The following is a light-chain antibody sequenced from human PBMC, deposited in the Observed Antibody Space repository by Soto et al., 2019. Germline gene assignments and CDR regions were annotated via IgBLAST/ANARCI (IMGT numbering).Light chain of an antibody. CDR2: DAS. J-gene: IGLJ1*01. CDR3: QVWDISSDHNYV. CDR1: NNGRKS. Sequence: SYELTQPPSVSVAPGQTARITCGGNNNGRKSVHWYQQKPGPAPVLVVFDASDRPSGIPERFSGSNSGNTATLTISRVEGGDEADYYCQVWDISSDHNYVFGTGPKVTVL. V-gene: IGLV3-21*02.